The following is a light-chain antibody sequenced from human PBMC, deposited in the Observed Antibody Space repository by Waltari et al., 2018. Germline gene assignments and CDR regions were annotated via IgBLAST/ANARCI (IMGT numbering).Light chain of an antibody. V-gene: IGKV3-11*01. J-gene: IGKJ4*01. CDR3: QERSNWPGGA. Sequence: EIVLTQSPATLSLSPGERATLSCRASQSIRTYLAWYQHRPGQAPRLLIYDASNRATDIPARFSGSVSATDFTLTISSLQPEDFAVYYCQERSNWPGGAFGGGTTVEI. CDR1: QSIRTY. CDR2: DAS.